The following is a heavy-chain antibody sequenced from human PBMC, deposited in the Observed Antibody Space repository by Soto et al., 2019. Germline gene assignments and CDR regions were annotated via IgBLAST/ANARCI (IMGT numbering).Heavy chain of an antibody. CDR1: GYSFTSYW. CDR3: ARDPYYYDSSGPNPDYYYYGMDV. Sequence: PGESLKISCKGSGYSFTSYWISWVRQMPGKGLEWMGRIDPSDSYTNYSPSFQGHVTISADKSISTAYLQWSSLKASDTAMYYCARDPYYYDSSGPNPDYYYYGMDVWGQGTTVTVS. V-gene: IGHV5-10-1*01. D-gene: IGHD3-22*01. J-gene: IGHJ6*02. CDR2: IDPSDSYT.